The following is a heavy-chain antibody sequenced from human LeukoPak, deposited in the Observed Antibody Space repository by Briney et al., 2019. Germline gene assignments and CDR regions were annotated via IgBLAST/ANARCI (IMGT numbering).Heavy chain of an antibody. Sequence: PSETLPLTCAVSGVAISSYYWSWIRQSPGKGLEWIGHFYDSGTTQYNPSLKSRVTITVDTSKNQFSLKLNSVTAAGTAVYYCARAYFSGYGIDGFEYWGQGVLVTVSS. D-gene: IGHD5-18*01. CDR2: FYDSGTT. CDR3: ARAYFSGYGIDGFEY. CDR1: GVAISSYY. V-gene: IGHV4-59*01. J-gene: IGHJ4*02.